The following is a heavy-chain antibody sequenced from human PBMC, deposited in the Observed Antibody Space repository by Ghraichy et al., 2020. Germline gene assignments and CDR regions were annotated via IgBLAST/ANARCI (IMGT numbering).Heavy chain of an antibody. Sequence: ASVKVSCKASGYTFTGYYMHWVRQAPGQGLEWMGWSNPNSGGTNYAQKFQGRVTMTRDTSTSTAYMELSRLRSDDTAVYYCARVATMRLSPDFDYWGQGTLVTVSS. J-gene: IGHJ4*02. CDR2: SNPNSGGT. CDR1: GYTFTGYY. V-gene: IGHV1-2*02. CDR3: ARVATMRLSPDFDY.